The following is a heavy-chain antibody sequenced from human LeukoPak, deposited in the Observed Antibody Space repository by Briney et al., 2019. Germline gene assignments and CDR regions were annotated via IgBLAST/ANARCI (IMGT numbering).Heavy chain of an antibody. CDR3: ARVVTPRAFDI. J-gene: IGHJ3*02. CDR1: GGSISSGGYY. V-gene: IGHV4-30-2*01. D-gene: IGHD4-23*01. CDR2: IYHSGST. Sequence: PSETLSLTCTVSGGSISSGGYYWSWIRQPPGKGLEWIGYIYHSGSTYYNPSLKSRVTISVDRSKNQFSLKLSSVTAADTAVYYCARVVTPRAFDIWGQGTMVTVSS.